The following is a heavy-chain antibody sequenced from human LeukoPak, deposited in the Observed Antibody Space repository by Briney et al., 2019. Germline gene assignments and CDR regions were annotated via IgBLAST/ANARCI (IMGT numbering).Heavy chain of an antibody. CDR2: ISSSSSYI. CDR1: GFTFSSYS. V-gene: IGHV3-21*01. J-gene: IGHJ4*02. CDR3: ARRNTTVTTPFDY. D-gene: IGHD4-17*01. Sequence: GGSLRLSCAASGFTFSSYSMNWVRQAPGKGLEWVSSISSSSSYIYYADSVKGRFTISRDNAKNSLYLQMNSLRAKDTAVYYCARRNTTVTTPFDYWGQGTLVTVSS.